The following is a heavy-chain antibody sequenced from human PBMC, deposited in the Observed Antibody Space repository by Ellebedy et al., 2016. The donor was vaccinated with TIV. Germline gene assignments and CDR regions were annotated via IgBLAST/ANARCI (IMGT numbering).Heavy chain of an antibody. D-gene: IGHD3-3*01. CDR3: AKRDFFGVDTLTFDS. V-gene: IGHV3-23*01. CDR1: GLTFSSHA. J-gene: IGHJ4*02. CDR2: ISDSGGNT. Sequence: GESLKISCAASGLTFSSHAMSWVRQAPGKGLEWVSSISDSGGNTYYADSVKGRFTISRDNSKNTVYLHMNSLRAEDTAVYYCAKRDFFGVDTLTFDSWGQGTLVNVSS.